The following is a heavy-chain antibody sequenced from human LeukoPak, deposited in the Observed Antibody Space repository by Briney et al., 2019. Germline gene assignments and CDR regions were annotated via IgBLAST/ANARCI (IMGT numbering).Heavy chain of an antibody. V-gene: IGHV1-18*01. D-gene: IGHD4-17*01. CDR1: GYTFTSYG. CDR3: ASFHHYGDYLGYFDY. CDR2: ISAYNGNT. Sequence: GASVKVSCKASGYTFTSYGISWVRQAPGQGLEWMGWISAYNGNTNYAQKLQGRVTMTTDTSTSTAYMELRSLRSDDTAVYYCASFHHYGDYLGYFDYWGQGTLVTVSS. J-gene: IGHJ4*02.